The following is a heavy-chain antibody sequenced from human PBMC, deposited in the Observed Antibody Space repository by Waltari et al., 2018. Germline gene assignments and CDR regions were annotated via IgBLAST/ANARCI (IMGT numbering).Heavy chain of an antibody. CDR1: GFTVSSNY. D-gene: IGHD6-19*01. CDR2: IYSGGSK. CDR3: ARMRSSGWYSEYFQH. J-gene: IGHJ1*01. Sequence: EVQLVESGGGLIQPGGSLRLSCAASGFTVSSNYMSWVRQAPGKGLEWVSVIYSGGSKYDADSVKGRFTISRDKSKNTLYLQMNSLRAEDTAVYYCARMRSSGWYSEYFQHWGQGTLVTVSS. V-gene: IGHV3-53*01.